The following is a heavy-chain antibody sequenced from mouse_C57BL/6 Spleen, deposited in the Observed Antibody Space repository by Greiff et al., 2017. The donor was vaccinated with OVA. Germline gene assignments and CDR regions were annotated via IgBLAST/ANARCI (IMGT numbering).Heavy chain of an antibody. J-gene: IGHJ4*01. V-gene: IGHV1-81*01. D-gene: IGHD1-1*01. CDR1: GYTFTSYG. CDR3: ARRTTVDAMDY. CDR2: IYPRSGNT. Sequence: QVQLQQSGAELARPGASVKLSCKASGYTFTSYGISWVKQRTGQGLEWIGKIYPRSGNTYYNEKFKGKATLTADKSSSTAYMELRSLTSEDSAVYFCARRTTVDAMDYWGQGTSVTVSS.